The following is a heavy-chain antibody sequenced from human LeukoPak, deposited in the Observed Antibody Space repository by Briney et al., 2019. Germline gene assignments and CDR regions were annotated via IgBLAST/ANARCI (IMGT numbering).Heavy chain of an antibody. D-gene: IGHD1-26*01. CDR2: IFYSGSN. V-gene: IGHV4-39*07. Sequence: KSSETLSLTCTVSGVSLSTSTYYWGWIPQPPGKGLEWIVNIFYSGSNYSRPSLKRRVTISVDTSKNQYSLMLNLVTAAGTALYYCARVGAKPGAVYWGRGTLVTVSS. J-gene: IGHJ4*02. CDR3: ARVGAKPGAVY. CDR1: GVSLSTSTYY.